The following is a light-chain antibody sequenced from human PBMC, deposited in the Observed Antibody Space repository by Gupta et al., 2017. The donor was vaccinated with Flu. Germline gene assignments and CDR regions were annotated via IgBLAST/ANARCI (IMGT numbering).Light chain of an antibody. CDR1: QSVSTD. J-gene: IGKJ4*01. Sequence: EIVMTQSPATLSVSPGERATLSCRASQSVSTDLAWYQQKPGQTPRLLIFGSSTRATGVPARFSGSGSGTEFTLTISSLQSEDFAVYYCQQYNNWPPITFGRGTKVEIK. CDR3: QQYNNWPPIT. CDR2: GSS. V-gene: IGKV3-15*01.